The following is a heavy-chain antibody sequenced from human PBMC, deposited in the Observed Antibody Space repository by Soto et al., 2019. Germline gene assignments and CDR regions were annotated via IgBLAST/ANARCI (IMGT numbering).Heavy chain of an antibody. CDR3: VKEGTHGMDV. J-gene: IGHJ6*02. CDR1: GFTFSSYA. Sequence: GESLKISCSASGFTFSSYAMHWVRQAPGKGLEYVSAISSNGGSTYYADSVKGRFTISRDNSKNTLYLQMSSLRAEDTAVYYCVKEGTHGMDVWGQGTTVTVSS. D-gene: IGHD1-1*01. V-gene: IGHV3-64D*08. CDR2: ISSNGGST.